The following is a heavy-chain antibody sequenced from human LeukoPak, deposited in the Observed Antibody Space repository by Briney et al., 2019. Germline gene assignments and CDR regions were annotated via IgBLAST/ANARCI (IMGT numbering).Heavy chain of an antibody. V-gene: IGHV4-61*05. CDR2: IYYSGST. D-gene: IGHD6-19*01. CDR3: ARGDSGWYGRFDY. J-gene: IGHJ4*02. CDR1: GGSISSSSYY. Sequence: SETLSLTCTVSGGSISSSSYYWGWIRQPPGKGLEWIGYIYYSGSTNYNPSLKSRVTISVDTSKNQFSLKLSSVTAADTAVYYCARGDSGWYGRFDYWGQGTLVTVSS.